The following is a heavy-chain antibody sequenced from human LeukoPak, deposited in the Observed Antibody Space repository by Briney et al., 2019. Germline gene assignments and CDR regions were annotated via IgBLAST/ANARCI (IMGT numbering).Heavy chain of an antibody. CDR3: ARDTYYDFWSGYYLHYFDY. D-gene: IGHD3-3*01. CDR2: INHSGST. J-gene: IGHJ4*02. V-gene: IGHV4-34*01. CDR1: GGSFSGYY. Sequence: SETLSLTCAVCGGSFSGYYWSWIRQPPGKGLEWIGEINHSGSTNHNPPLQSRVTISVDTSKTQFSLKLSSVTAADTAVYYCARDTYYDFWSGYYLHYFDYWGQGTLVTVSS.